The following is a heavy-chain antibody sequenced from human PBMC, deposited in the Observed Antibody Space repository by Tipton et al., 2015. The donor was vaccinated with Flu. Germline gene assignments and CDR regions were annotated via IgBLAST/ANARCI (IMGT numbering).Heavy chain of an antibody. D-gene: IGHD7-27*01. Sequence: TLSLTSAVYGGSFSAYYWSWIRQPPGKGLEWVGEINHSGTTNYNPSLTSRVTISADTSKKQFSLRLTSVTAADTAVYYCASKVANWGLWEPLDYWGHGTLVTVSS. CDR3: ASKVANWGLWEPLDY. J-gene: IGHJ4*01. CDR1: GGSFSAYY. CDR2: INHSGTT. V-gene: IGHV4-34*01.